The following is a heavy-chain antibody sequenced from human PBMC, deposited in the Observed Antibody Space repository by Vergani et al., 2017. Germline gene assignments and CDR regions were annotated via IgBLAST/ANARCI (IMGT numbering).Heavy chain of an antibody. CDR1: GYRFSSSW. D-gene: IGHD5-24*01. V-gene: IGHV5-51*01. CDR2: IFPDDSDT. CDR3: ASRSTLQREFDI. Sequence: EVQLVQSGAEVKQPGESLKISCRGVGYRFSSSWIGWVRPRPGKGLELRGIIFPDDSDTRYSPSFQGQVTVSADKSISTVYLQWNSLKASDTAMYYCASRSTLQREFDIWGQGNQVTVSS. J-gene: IGHJ4*01.